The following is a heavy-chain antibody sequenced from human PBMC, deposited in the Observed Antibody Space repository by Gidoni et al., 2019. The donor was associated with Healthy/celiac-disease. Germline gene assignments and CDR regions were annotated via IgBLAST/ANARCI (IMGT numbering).Heavy chain of an antibody. V-gene: IGHV1-69*01. CDR2: IIPIFGTA. D-gene: IGHD5-12*01. Sequence: QVQLVQSGAEVQKPGSSVKVSCKASGGTFSSYAISWVRQDPGQGLEWMGGIIPIFGTANYARKFQGRVTITADESTSTAYMELSSLRSEDTAVYYCARGGSGYDLFDYWGQGTLVTVSS. CDR1: GGTFSSYA. CDR3: ARGGSGYDLFDY. J-gene: IGHJ4*02.